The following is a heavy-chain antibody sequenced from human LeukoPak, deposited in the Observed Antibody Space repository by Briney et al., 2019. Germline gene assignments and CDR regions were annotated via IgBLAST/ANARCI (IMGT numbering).Heavy chain of an antibody. CDR3: ARDHSSNYDNWFDP. V-gene: IGHV4-31*03. CDR1: GHSLSRGCYY. D-gene: IGHD4-11*01. J-gene: IGHJ5*02. Sequence: SHTVSLTCTLSGHSLSRGCYYWSWIRQQPWKGLQWYGNIYYSRSTYYHPCPNSRVTISVATSKSQFSLKLSSVTAADTAVYYCARDHSSNYDNWFDPWGQGTLVTVSS. CDR2: IYYSRST.